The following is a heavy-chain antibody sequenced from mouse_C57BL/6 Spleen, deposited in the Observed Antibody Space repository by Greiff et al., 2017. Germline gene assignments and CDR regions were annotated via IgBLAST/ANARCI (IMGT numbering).Heavy chain of an antibody. CDR3: TRGSYGYDGYFDV. Sequence: EVHLVESGEGLVKPGGSLKLSCAASGFTFSSYAMSWVRQTPEKRLEWVAYISSGGDYIYYADTVKGRFTISRDNARNTLYLQMSSLKSEDTAMYYCTRGSYGYDGYFDVWGTGTTVTVSS. V-gene: IGHV5-9-1*02. J-gene: IGHJ1*03. CDR2: ISSGGDYI. D-gene: IGHD2-2*01. CDR1: GFTFSSYA.